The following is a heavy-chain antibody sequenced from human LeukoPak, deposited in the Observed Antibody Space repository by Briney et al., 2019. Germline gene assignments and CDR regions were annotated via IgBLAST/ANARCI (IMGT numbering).Heavy chain of an antibody. CDR2: IYSGGST. CDR1: GFTVSSNY. J-gene: IGHJ4*02. D-gene: IGHD4-17*01. Sequence: GGSLRLSCAASGFTVSSNYMSWVRQAPGKGLEWVSVIYSGGSTYYADSVKGRFTISRDNSKNTLYLQMNSLKTEDTAVYYCTTAGYGDCAPAYWGQGTLVTVSS. V-gene: IGHV3-53*01. CDR3: TTAGYGDCAPAY.